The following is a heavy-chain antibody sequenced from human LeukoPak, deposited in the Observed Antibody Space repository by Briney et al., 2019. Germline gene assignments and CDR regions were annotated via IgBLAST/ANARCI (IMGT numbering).Heavy chain of an antibody. CDR2: IYYTGST. D-gene: IGHD1-26*01. CDR1: GASLSTSPYY. J-gene: IGHJ4*02. Sequence: SETLSLTCSVSGASLSTSPYYWGWIRQPPGKGLEWIGNIYYTGSTYYNVSLNSRVTISIDTSKNLFSLRLNSMTAADTAVYYCAKDPSGSYFWGQGTLVTVSS. CDR3: AKDPSGSYF. V-gene: IGHV4-39*02.